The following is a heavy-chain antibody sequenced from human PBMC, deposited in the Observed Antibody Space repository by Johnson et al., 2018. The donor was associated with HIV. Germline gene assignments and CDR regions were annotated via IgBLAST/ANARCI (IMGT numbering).Heavy chain of an antibody. J-gene: IGHJ3*02. CDR1: GFTFDDYA. Sequence: VQLVESGGGLVQPGRSLRLSCAASGFTFDDYAMHWVRQAPGKGLEWVSGISWNGGSTGYADSVKGRFTISRDNAKNSLYLQMNSLRAEDTAVYYCARDLAGHNAFDIWGQGTMVTVSS. CDR2: ISWNGGST. D-gene: IGHD6-19*01. V-gene: IGHV3-9*01. CDR3: ARDLAGHNAFDI.